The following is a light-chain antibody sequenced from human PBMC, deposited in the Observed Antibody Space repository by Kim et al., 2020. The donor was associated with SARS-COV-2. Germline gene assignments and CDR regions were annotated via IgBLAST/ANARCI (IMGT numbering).Light chain of an antibody. CDR3: QQYHSTPYT. CDR1: QSVLYSSNNMNY. Sequence: DIVLTQSPDSLAVSLGERATINCKSSQSVLYSSNNMNYLAWYRQKPGQPPKLLIYLSSTRESGVPDRFSGSGSGTDFTLTISSLQAEDVAVYYCQQYHSTPYTFGQGTKLEI. J-gene: IGKJ2*01. CDR2: LSS. V-gene: IGKV4-1*01.